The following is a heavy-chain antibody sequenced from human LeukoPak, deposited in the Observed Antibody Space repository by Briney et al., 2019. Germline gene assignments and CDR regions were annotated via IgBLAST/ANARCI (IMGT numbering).Heavy chain of an antibody. Sequence: SVKVSCKASGGTFSSYAISWVRQAPGQGLEWMGGIIPIFGTANYAQKFQGRVTITADESTSTAYMELSSLRSEDTTVYYCARDLRIAARVWFDPWGQGTLVTVSS. D-gene: IGHD6-6*01. CDR2: IIPIFGTA. CDR1: GGTFSSYA. J-gene: IGHJ5*02. V-gene: IGHV1-69*13. CDR3: ARDLRIAARVWFDP.